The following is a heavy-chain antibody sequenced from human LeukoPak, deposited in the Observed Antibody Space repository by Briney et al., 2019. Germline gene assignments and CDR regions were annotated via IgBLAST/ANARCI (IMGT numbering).Heavy chain of an antibody. CDR3: ARGGDDSSGYYRTYYYYYYMDV. Sequence: ASVKVSCKISGHTLIELSMHWVRQVPGQGLEWVGGFDPEKDEIVYAEKFQGRVTMTRDTSTSTVYMELSSLRSEDTAVYYCARGGDDSSGYYRTYYYYYYMDVWGKGTTVTVSS. CDR1: GHTLIELS. V-gene: IGHV1-24*01. J-gene: IGHJ6*03. CDR2: FDPEKDEI. D-gene: IGHD3-22*01.